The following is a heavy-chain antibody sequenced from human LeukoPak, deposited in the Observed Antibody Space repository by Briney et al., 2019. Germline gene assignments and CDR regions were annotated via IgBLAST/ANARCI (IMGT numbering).Heavy chain of an antibody. CDR3: VRDYVWGTSNSDY. J-gene: IGHJ4*02. Sequence: GRSVRLFCAASGFTFSNSWMSWVRQAPGKGLEWLTNIKEDGSKTYYVDSVKGRFTISRDNAKNSLYLQMNSLGAEDTAVYYCVRDYVWGTSNSDYWGQGTLVTVSS. CDR2: IKEDGSKT. CDR1: GFTFSNSW. D-gene: IGHD3-16*01. V-gene: IGHV3-7*01.